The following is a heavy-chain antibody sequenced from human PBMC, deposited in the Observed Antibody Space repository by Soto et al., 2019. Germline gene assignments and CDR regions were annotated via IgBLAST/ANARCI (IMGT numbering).Heavy chain of an antibody. J-gene: IGHJ5*02. CDR3: ARHMSEPYYDFWSGYIGWFDP. CDR1: GCSISSSSYY. V-gene: IGHV4-39*01. Sequence: PSETLSLTCTVSGCSISSSSYYWGWIRQPPGKGLEWIGSIYYSGSTYYNPSLKSRVTISVDTSKNQFSLKLSSVTAADTAVYYCARHMSEPYYDFWSGYIGWFDPWGQGTLVTVSS. CDR2: IYYSGST. D-gene: IGHD3-3*01.